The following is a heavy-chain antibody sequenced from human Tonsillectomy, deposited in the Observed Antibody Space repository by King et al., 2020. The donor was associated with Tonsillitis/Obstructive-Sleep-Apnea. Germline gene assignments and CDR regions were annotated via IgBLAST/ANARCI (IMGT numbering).Heavy chain of an antibody. Sequence: DVQLVESGGGVVQPGGSLRLSCAASGFIFDDYAMHWVRQVPGKGLEWVSLISGDGGSTYYADSVKGRFTISRDNSKNSLYLQMNSLRTEDTALYYCAGGYCSSTSCYFSMDVWGKGTTVTVSS. CDR2: ISGDGGST. CDR3: AGGYCSSTSCYFSMDV. J-gene: IGHJ6*04. V-gene: IGHV3-43*02. D-gene: IGHD2-2*01. CDR1: GFIFDDYA.